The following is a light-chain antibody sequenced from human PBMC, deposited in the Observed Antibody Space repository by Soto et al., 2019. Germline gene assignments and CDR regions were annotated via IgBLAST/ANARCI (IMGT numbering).Light chain of an antibody. Sequence: EIVLAQSPGTLSLSAGERATLSCRTSQSVSSSYLAWYQQKPGQAPRLLIYGASSRATGIPDRFSGSGSGTDFTLTISNLQPEHFATYYCQQAKSFPRTFGQGTRLEIK. V-gene: IGKV3-20*01. CDR3: QQAKSFPRT. CDR2: GAS. J-gene: IGKJ5*01. CDR1: QSVSSSY.